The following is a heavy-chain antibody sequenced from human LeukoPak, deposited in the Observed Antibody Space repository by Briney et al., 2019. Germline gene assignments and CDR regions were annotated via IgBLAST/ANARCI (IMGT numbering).Heavy chain of an antibody. Sequence: SETLSLTCTVSGGSISSNSYYWGWIRQPPGNGLEWIGSIYYSGSTYYNPSLKSRVTISVDTSKNQFSLKLSSVTAADTAVYYCARGRAENYSSSGYSDLDYWGQGTLVTVSS. D-gene: IGHD3-22*01. CDR1: GGSISSNSYY. CDR2: IYYSGST. J-gene: IGHJ4*02. V-gene: IGHV4-39*07. CDR3: ARGRAENYSSSGYSDLDY.